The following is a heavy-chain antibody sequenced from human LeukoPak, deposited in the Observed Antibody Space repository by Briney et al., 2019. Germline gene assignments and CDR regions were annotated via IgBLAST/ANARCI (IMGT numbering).Heavy chain of an antibody. CDR3: AREGYYSGMDV. Sequence: PGGSLGLSCAASGFTFSSYAMSWVRQAPGKGLEWVSSISVSGSSTSYADSVKGRFSISRDNSKNTLFLQLNSLRAEDTAVYYCAREGYYSGMDVWGQGTTVTVSS. CDR1: GFTFSSYA. J-gene: IGHJ6*02. V-gene: IGHV3-23*01. CDR2: ISVSGSST.